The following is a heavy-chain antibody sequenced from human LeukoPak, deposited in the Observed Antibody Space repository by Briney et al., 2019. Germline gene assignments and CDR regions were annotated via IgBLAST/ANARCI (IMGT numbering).Heavy chain of an antibody. V-gene: IGHV4-59*06. CDR3: ARTHGSGYYHFDY. Sequence: SETLSLTCTVSGGSISSYYWSWIRQPPGKGLEWIGYIYYSGSTYYNPSLKSRVTISVDTSKNQFSLKLSSVTAADTAVYYCARTHGSGYYHFDYWGQGTLVTVSS. J-gene: IGHJ4*02. D-gene: IGHD3-22*01. CDR1: GGSISSYY. CDR2: IYYSGST.